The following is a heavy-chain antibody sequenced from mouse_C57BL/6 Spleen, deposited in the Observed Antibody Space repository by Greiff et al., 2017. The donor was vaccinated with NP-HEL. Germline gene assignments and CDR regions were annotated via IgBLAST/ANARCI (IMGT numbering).Heavy chain of an antibody. Sequence: QVQLQQPGAELVRPGSSVKLSCKASGYTFTSYWMHWVKQRPIQGLEWIGNIDPSDSETHYNQKFKDKATLTVDKSSSTAYMQLSSLTSEDSAVYYCAFYGNYPYWYFDVWGTGTTVTVSS. CDR3: AFYGNYPYWYFDV. J-gene: IGHJ1*03. D-gene: IGHD2-1*01. CDR2: IDPSDSET. CDR1: GYTFTSYW. V-gene: IGHV1-52*01.